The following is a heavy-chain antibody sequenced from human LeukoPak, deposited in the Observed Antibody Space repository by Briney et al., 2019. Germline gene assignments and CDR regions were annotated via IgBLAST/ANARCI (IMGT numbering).Heavy chain of an antibody. CDR3: ATRRFGELTY. Sequence: HSGGSLRLSCAASGFTFSSYWMSWVRQAPGKGLEWVSILYHGGSTYYADSVKGRFSISRDTSKNTLYLQMNSLRVEDTAVYYCATRRFGELTYWGQGTLVTVSS. V-gene: IGHV3-66*01. CDR2: LYHGGST. J-gene: IGHJ4*02. D-gene: IGHD3-10*01. CDR1: GFTFSSYW.